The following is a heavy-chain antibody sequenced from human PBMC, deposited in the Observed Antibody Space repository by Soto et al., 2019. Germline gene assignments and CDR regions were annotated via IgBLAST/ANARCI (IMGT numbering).Heavy chain of an antibody. CDR2: IQSTVDGGTT. V-gene: IGHV3-15*01. CDR1: GFTFTKAW. CDR3: TTDRDVAVVPSPTGFDP. J-gene: IGHJ5*02. Sequence: GGSLRLSCAASGFTFTKAWMSWVRQAAGKGLEWVGRIQSTVDGGTTDYAAPVKGRFTISRDDSKNTLYLQMNSLKTEDTAIYYCTTDRDVAVVPSPTGFDPWGQGTLVTVSS. D-gene: IGHD2-2*01.